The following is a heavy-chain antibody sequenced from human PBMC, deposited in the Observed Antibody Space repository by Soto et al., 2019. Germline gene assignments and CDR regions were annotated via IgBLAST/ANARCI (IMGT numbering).Heavy chain of an antibody. J-gene: IGHJ2*01. Sequence: SETLSLTCTVSGGSISSNYWSWIRQPPEMGLEWIGYLYYSGSTNYNPSLQSRVTISLDTSKNQFSLELTSVTTADTAVYYCARGTDDYNGWYFDFWGRGTLVTVSS. CDR3: ARGTDDYNGWYFDF. CDR2: LYYSGST. CDR1: GGSISSNY. V-gene: IGHV4-59*01. D-gene: IGHD4-4*01.